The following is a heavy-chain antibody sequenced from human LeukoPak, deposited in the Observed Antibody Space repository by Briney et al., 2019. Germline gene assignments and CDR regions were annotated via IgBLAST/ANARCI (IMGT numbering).Heavy chain of an antibody. Sequence: GGSLRLSCAASGFAFTTYSMSWVRQAPGKGLEWVSSISSTSTYMYYADSVQGRFAISRDNAKNSLYLQMNSLRAEDTAVYYCATETPRIRYFDSWGQGTLVTVSS. CDR1: GFAFTTYS. CDR2: ISSTSTYM. J-gene: IGHJ4*02. V-gene: IGHV3-21*01. CDR3: ATETPRIRYFDS. D-gene: IGHD2-15*01.